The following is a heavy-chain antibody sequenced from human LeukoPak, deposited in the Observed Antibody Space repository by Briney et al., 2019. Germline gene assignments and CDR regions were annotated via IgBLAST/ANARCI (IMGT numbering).Heavy chain of an antibody. D-gene: IGHD4-17*01. V-gene: IGHV4-31*03. CDR1: GGSISTGGYY. CDR2: ICYSGTT. J-gene: IGHJ4*02. CDR3: ARSGTVTTWNY. Sequence: SETLSLTCTVSGGSISTGGYYWSWIRQPPGKGLEWIGYICYSGTTYYNPSLKSRVSISLDTSKNQFSLNLSSVTAADTAVYYCARSGTVTTWNYWGQGTLVTVSS.